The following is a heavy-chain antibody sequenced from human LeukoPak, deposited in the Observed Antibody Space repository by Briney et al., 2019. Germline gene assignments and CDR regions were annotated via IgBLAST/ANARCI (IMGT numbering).Heavy chain of an antibody. CDR2: ISAYNGNT. CDR3: ARAAPMVRGVRRYYYYYMDV. D-gene: IGHD3-10*01. CDR1: GYTFTSYG. Sequence: GASVKVSCKASGYTFTSYGISWVRQAPGQGLEWMGWISAYNGNTNYAQKLQGRVTMTTDTSTSTAYMELRSLRSDDTAVYYCARAAPMVRGVRRYYYYYMDVWGKGTTVTISS. V-gene: IGHV1-18*01. J-gene: IGHJ6*03.